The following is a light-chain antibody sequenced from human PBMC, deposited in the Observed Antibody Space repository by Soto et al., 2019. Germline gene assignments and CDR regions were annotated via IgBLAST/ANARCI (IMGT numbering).Light chain of an antibody. CDR2: GNS. CDR3: QSYDSSLSGSIV. Sequence: SVLTQPPSASGAPGQRVTISCTGSSSNIGAGYDVHWYQQLPGTAPKLLIYGNSNRPSGVPDRFSGSKSGTSASLAITGLQAEDEADYYCQSYDSSLSGSIVFGTGTKVTVL. CDR1: SSNIGAGYD. V-gene: IGLV1-40*01. J-gene: IGLJ1*01.